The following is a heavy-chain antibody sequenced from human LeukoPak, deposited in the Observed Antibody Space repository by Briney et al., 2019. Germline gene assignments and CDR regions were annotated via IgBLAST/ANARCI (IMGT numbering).Heavy chain of an antibody. D-gene: IGHD3-3*01. CDR2: ISSSSSYI. V-gene: IGHV3-21*01. CDR3: ARDASSYFSAGMDV. Sequence: PGGSLRLSCAASGFTFSSYSMNWVRQAPGKGLEWVSSISSSSSYIYYADSVKGRFTISRDNAKNSLYLQMNSLRAEDTAVYYCARDASSYFSAGMDVWGQGTTVTVSS. J-gene: IGHJ6*02. CDR1: GFTFSSYS.